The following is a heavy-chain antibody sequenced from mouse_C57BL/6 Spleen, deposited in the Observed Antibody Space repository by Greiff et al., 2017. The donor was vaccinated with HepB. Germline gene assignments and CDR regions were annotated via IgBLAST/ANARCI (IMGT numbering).Heavy chain of an antibody. J-gene: IGHJ1*03. CDR2: IDPSDSYT. D-gene: IGHD1-1*01. CDR1: GYTFTSYW. CDR3: ARPPPYGSSYRYFDV. V-gene: IGHV1-50*01. Sequence: QVQLKESGAELVKPGASVKLSCKASGYTFTSYWMQWVKQRPGQGLEWIGEIDPSDSYTNYNQKFKGKATLTVDTSSSTAYMQLSSLTSEDSAVYYCARPPPYGSSYRYFDVWGTGTTVTVSS.